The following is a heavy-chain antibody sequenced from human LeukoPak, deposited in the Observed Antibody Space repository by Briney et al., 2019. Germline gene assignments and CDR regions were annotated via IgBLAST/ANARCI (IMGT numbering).Heavy chain of an antibody. V-gene: IGHV3-21*01. J-gene: IGHJ4*02. CDR1: GFTFSSYS. D-gene: IGHD6-6*01. Sequence: PGGSLRLSCAASGFTFSSYSMNWVRQAPGKGLAWVSSISSSSSYIYYADSVKGRFTISRDNAKNSLYLQMNSLRAEDTAVYYCARDPGSIAAHWGQGTLVTVSS. CDR2: ISSSSSYI. CDR3: ARDPGSIAAH.